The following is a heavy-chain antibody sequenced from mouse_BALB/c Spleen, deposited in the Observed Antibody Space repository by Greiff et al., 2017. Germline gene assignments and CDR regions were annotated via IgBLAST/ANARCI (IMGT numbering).Heavy chain of an antibody. CDR3: NANGAFYYGSSYAMDY. D-gene: IGHD1-1*01. J-gene: IGHJ4*01. CDR1: GFNIKDYY. Sequence: VQLQQSGAELVRSGASVKLSCTASGFNIKDYYMHWVKQRPEQGLEWIGWIDPENGDTEYAPKFQGKATMTADTSSNTAYLQLSSLTSEDTAVYYCNANGAFYYGSSYAMDYWGQGTSVTVSS. V-gene: IGHV14-4*02. CDR2: IDPENGDT.